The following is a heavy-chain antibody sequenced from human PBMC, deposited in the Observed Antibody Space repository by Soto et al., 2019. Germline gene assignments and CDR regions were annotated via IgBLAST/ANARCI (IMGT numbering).Heavy chain of an antibody. Sequence: TLSLTCTVSGGSISSGGYYWSWIRQHPGKGLEWIGYIYYSGSTYYNPSLKSRVTISVDTSKNQFSLKLSSVTAADTAVYYCARQGIAIFEGYYYMDVWGKGTTITVSS. CDR2: IYYSGST. J-gene: IGHJ6*03. D-gene: IGHD3-3*01. CDR3: ARQGIAIFEGYYYMDV. CDR1: GGSISSGGYY. V-gene: IGHV4-31*03.